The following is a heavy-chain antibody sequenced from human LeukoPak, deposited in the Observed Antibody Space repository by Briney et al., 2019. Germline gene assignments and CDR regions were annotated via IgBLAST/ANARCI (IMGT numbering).Heavy chain of an antibody. CDR3: ARDPYSGSYGDYYYYYMDL. J-gene: IGHJ6*03. CDR1: GFTFSSYN. V-gene: IGHV3-21*01. Sequence: GGSLRLSCAASGFTFSSYNMNWVRQAPGKGLEWVSSITSSSSYIYYADSVKGRFTISRDNAKNSLYLQMNSLRAEDTAVYCCARDPYSGSYGDYYYYYMDLWGQGTTVTISS. CDR2: ITSSSSYI. D-gene: IGHD1-26*01.